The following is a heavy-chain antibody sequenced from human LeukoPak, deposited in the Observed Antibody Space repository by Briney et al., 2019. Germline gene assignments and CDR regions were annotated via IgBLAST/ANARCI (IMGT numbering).Heavy chain of an antibody. D-gene: IGHD3-22*01. CDR2: TYSSGNT. CDR1: GFTVDSNY. CDR3: AREGVYDSSGFDC. V-gene: IGHV3-66*03. Sequence: PGGSLRLCCAASGFTVDSNYMSWVRQAPGKGLEWVSVTYSSGNTYYRDSVKGRFTISRDRSKNTLYLQMNSLNSEDTAVYYCAREGVYDSSGFDCWGQGTLVTVSS. J-gene: IGHJ4*02.